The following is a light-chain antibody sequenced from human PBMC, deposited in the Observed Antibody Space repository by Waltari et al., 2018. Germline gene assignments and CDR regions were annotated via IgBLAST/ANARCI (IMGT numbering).Light chain of an antibody. J-gene: IGKJ1*01. CDR3: QQYSSFPRT. CDR1: QRIGTW. CDR2: KAS. Sequence: DIQMTQSPSTLSASVGDIVTLTCRASQRIGTWLAWYQQKPGRAPKLLIYKASSLESGVPSRFSGSGSGTEFSLTISSLQPDDFATYYCQQYSSFPRTFGQGTKVEIK. V-gene: IGKV1-5*03.